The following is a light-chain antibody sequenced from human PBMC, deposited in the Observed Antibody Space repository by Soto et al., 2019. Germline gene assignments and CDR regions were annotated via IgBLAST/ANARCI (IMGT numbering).Light chain of an antibody. CDR1: QSISSW. CDR3: QQYNSYSRT. J-gene: IGKJ1*01. V-gene: IGKV1-5*03. CDR2: KAS. Sequence: DIQMTQSPSTLSASVGDRVTITCRASQSISSWLAWYQQKPGKAPKLLIYKASSLESGVPSRFSGSGSGTEFTLTISSLQPDDLATYYCQQYNSYSRTFGQGTK.